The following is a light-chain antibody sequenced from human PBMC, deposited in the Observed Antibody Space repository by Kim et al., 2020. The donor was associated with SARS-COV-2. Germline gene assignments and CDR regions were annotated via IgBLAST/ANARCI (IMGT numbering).Light chain of an antibody. CDR2: DKN. V-gene: IGLV3-19*01. CDR3: NSRDSSGNLYV. J-gene: IGLJ1*01. Sequence: SSELTQDSAVSVALGQTVSFTFQGDSLRTYYAGWYQQKPGQAPVLVIYDKNNRPSGIPDRFSGSSSGDTASLTITGAQAEDEADYYCNSRDSSGNLYVFGTGTKVTVL. CDR1: SLRTYY.